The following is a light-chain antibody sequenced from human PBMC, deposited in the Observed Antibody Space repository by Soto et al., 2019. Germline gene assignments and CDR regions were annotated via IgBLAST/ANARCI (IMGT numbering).Light chain of an antibody. CDR1: SSDIGAYNY. Sequence: QSVLTQPPSASGSPGQSVTISCTGTSSDIGAYNYVSWYQQHPGKAPKLMIYEVNKRPSGVPDRFSGSKSGNTASLTVSGLQAEDDAHYYCSSYAGSNNLVFGGGTKLTVL. J-gene: IGLJ2*01. CDR3: SSYAGSNNLV. V-gene: IGLV2-8*01. CDR2: EVN.